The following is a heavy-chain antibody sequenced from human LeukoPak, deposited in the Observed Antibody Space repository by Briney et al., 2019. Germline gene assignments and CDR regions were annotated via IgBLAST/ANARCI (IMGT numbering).Heavy chain of an antibody. CDR2: ISPSSSSI. V-gene: IGHV3-21*01. J-gene: IGHJ5*02. CDR3: ARETYNDFWSGLNWFDP. D-gene: IGHD3-3*01. Sequence: GGSLRLSCTASEFTFSVYTMNWVRQAPGKGLEWVPSISPSSSSIYYADSVRGRFTVSRDNAKKSLSLQMNSLRVEDTAIYYCARETYNDFWSGLNWFDPWGQGTLVTVSS. CDR1: EFTFSVYT.